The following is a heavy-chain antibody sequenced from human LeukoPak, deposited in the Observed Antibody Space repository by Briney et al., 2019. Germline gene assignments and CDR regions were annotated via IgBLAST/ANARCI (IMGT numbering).Heavy chain of an antibody. J-gene: IGHJ4*02. V-gene: IGHV3-30*04. CDR3: AKDWADIVVVPAASALDY. CDR1: GFTFSSYS. D-gene: IGHD2-2*01. CDR2: ISYDGSNK. Sequence: GGSLRLSCAASGFTFSSYSMHWVRQAPGKGLEWVAVISYDGSNKYYADSVKGRFTISRDNSKNTLYLQMNSLRAEDAAVYYCAKDWADIVVVPAASALDYWGQGTLVTVSS.